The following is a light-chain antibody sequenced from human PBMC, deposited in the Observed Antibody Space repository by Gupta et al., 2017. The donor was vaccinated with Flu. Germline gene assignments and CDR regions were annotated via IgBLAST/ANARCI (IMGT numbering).Light chain of an antibody. CDR3: QVWDSSSDQGV. CDR1: NIGSES. J-gene: IGLJ3*02. V-gene: IGLV3-21*03. Sequence: GKTARISCGGGNIGSESVHWYQQKPGQAPVWVVYDDTDRPSGIPERFSGSKSGNTATLTFSRVEAEDEADDYCQVWDSSSDQGVFGGGTKLTVL. CDR2: DDT.